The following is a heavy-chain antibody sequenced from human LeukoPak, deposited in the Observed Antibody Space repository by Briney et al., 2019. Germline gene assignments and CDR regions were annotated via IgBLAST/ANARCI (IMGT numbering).Heavy chain of an antibody. CDR3: ARAYCSGGNCYPFDY. Sequence: SGGSLRLSCAASGFTFSTYSMNWVRQAPGKGLEWVPSISSSSSYIYYADSVKGRFTISRDNAKNSLYLQMHSLRAEDTAVYYCARAYCSGGNCYPFDYWGQGTLVTVSS. CDR1: GFTFSTYS. V-gene: IGHV3-21*01. D-gene: IGHD2-15*01. CDR2: ISSSSSYI. J-gene: IGHJ4*02.